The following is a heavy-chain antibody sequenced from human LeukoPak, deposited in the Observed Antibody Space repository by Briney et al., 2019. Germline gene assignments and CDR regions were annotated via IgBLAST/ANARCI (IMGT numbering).Heavy chain of an antibody. CDR1: GASISSDF. J-gene: IGHJ3*02. D-gene: IGHD3-3*01. CDR3: AGRGHYDFWGGPGAFDI. V-gene: IGHV4-4*07. Sequence: NSSETLSLTCTVSGASISSDFWRWVRQPAGRGLEWLGRIYPSGRANYNPSLKSRVTLPLAMPKNQSTLKLSAVNAAATAVNSCAGRGHYDFWGGPGAFDICGQGTMVSVSS. CDR2: IYPSGRA.